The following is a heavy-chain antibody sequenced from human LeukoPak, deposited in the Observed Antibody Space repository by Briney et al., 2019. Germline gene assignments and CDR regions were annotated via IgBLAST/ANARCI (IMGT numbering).Heavy chain of an antibody. Sequence: GGALRLSWVASGFTFSNYAMSWVRQAPGKGGEGGSATSGSGGSTHYADSVKGRFTLSRDNSKNTMYLQMNSLRVEDTAVYYCAKDWITIFGVVTFDAFDIWGQGTMVTVSS. CDR3: AKDWITIFGVVTFDAFDI. J-gene: IGHJ3*02. CDR1: GFTFSNYA. D-gene: IGHD3-3*01. V-gene: IGHV3-23*01. CDR2: TSGSGGST.